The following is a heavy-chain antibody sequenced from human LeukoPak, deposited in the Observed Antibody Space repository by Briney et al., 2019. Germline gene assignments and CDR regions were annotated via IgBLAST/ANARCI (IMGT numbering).Heavy chain of an antibody. D-gene: IGHD6-19*01. CDR2: IHTRGST. CDR3: ATTDRVAVTGTNYYYYYMDV. Sequence: KDPQTLSLTPTLSGGAISTYYWGWIRQPARKGLEWIGRIHTRGSTSYNPSLKSRVSISVDTSKSQLSLKLTSVTAADTAVYYCATTDRVAVTGTNYYYYYMDVWGKGTTVTVSS. CDR1: GGAISTYY. J-gene: IGHJ6*03. V-gene: IGHV4-4*07.